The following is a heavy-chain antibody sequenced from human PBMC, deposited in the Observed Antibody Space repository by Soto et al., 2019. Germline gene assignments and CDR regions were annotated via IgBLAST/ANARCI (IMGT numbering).Heavy chain of an antibody. J-gene: IGHJ6*02. CDR3: AKDIMSGYSYGPTLNYGMDV. CDR2: ISWDGGST. Sequence: GGSLRLSCAASGFTFDDYTMHWVRQAPGKGLEWVSLISWDGGSTYYADSVKGRFTISRDNSKNSLYLQMNSLRTEDTALYYCAKDIMSGYSYGPTLNYGMDVWGQGTTVTSP. D-gene: IGHD5-18*01. CDR1: GFTFDDYT. V-gene: IGHV3-43*01.